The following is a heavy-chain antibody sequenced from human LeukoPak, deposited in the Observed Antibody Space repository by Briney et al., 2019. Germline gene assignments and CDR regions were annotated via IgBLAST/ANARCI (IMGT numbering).Heavy chain of an antibody. D-gene: IGHD1-1*01. CDR3: ARHEDRNWYFDH. V-gene: IGHV4-39*01. Sequence: SETLSLTCTVSGGSISSSYYYWGWIRQPPGKGLEWIGAIYYSGSTYYNPSLKSRVTISVDTSKNQFSLKLSSVTAPDTAVYYCARHEDRNWYFDHWGQGTLVTVSS. CDR2: IYYSGST. J-gene: IGHJ4*02. CDR1: GGSISSSYYY.